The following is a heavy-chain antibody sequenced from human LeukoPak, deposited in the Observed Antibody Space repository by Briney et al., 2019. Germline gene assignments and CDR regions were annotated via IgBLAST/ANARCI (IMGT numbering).Heavy chain of an antibody. J-gene: IGHJ4*02. CDR2: IMQDGSEK. CDR3: AKDQAYSSSWLGDY. CDR1: GFTFSSYW. Sequence: GGSLRLSCAVSGFTFSSYWMSWVRQAQGKGLEWVANIMQDGSEKYYVDSVKGRFTISRDNAKNSLYLQMNSLRAEDTAVYYCAKDQAYSSSWLGDYWGQGTLVTVSS. V-gene: IGHV3-7*01. D-gene: IGHD6-13*01.